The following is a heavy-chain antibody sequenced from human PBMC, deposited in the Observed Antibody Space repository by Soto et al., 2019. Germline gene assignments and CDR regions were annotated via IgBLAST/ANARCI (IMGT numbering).Heavy chain of an antibody. CDR2: IIPIFGTA. J-gene: IGHJ6*02. D-gene: IGHD3-10*01. CDR3: ARGNYYGSGSYYRNYYGMDV. Sequence: SVKVSCKASGGTFSSYAISWVRQAPGQGLEWMGGIIPIFGTANYAQKFQGRVTITADESTSTAYMELSSLRSEDTAVYYCARGNYYGSGSYYRNYYGMDVWGQGTTVTVSS. V-gene: IGHV1-69*13. CDR1: GGTFSSYA.